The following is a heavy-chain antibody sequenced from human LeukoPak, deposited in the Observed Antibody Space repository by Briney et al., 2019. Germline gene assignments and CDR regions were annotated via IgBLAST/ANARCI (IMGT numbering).Heavy chain of an antibody. D-gene: IGHD6-13*01. CDR1: GYTFTRYY. J-gene: IGHJ1*01. CDR3: AIYIAAAGAQYFQH. CDR2: IYTSDGST. Sequence: ASVKVSCKASGYTFTRYYMHWVRQAPGQGPEWMGIIYTSDGSTRYAQKFQGRVTMTRDTSTGTVYMELSSLRSENTAVYYCAIYIAAAGAQYFQHWGQGTLVSASS. V-gene: IGHV1-46*01.